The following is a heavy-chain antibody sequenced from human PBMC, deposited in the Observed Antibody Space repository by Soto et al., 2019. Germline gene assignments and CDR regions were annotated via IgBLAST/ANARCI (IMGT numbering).Heavy chain of an antibody. CDR3: ARRGLGGYCSSTSCYPLFDY. J-gene: IGHJ4*02. V-gene: IGHV1-3*01. CDR1: GYTFTSYA. Sequence: QVPLVQSGAEVKKPGASVKVSCKASGYTFTSYAMHWVRQAPGQGLEWMGWINAGNGNTKYSQKFQGRVTITRDTSASTAYMELSSLRSEDTAVYYCARRGLGGYCSSTSCYPLFDYWGQGTLVTVSS. CDR2: INAGNGNT. D-gene: IGHD2-2*01.